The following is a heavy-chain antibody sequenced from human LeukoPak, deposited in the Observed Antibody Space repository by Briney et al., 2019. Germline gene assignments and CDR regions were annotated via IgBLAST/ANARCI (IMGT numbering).Heavy chain of an antibody. D-gene: IGHD5-18*01. CDR2: INSDGSST. CDR1: GFTFSSYW. CDR3: ARRGYSHIQDYYMDV. J-gene: IGHJ6*03. V-gene: IGHV3-74*01. Sequence: GGSLRLSCAASGFTFSSYWMHWVRHAPGKGLVWVSRINSDGSSTSYADSVKGRFTISRDNAKNSLYLQMNSLRAEDTAVYYCARRGYSHIQDYYMDVWGKGTTVTVSS.